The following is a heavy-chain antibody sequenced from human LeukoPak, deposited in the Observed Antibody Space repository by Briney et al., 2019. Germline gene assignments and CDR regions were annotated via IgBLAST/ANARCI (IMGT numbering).Heavy chain of an antibody. CDR1: GGSISSGGYY. V-gene: IGHV4-31*03. CDR3: ARGVDIVVVPAAGWIDY. J-gene: IGHJ4*02. D-gene: IGHD2-2*03. CDR2: IYYSGST. Sequence: SETLSLTCTVSGGSISSGGYYWSRIRPHPGKGLEWIGYIYYSGSTYYNPSLKSRVTISVDTSKNQFSLKLSSVTAADTAVYYCARGVDIVVVPAAGWIDYWAREPWSPSPQ.